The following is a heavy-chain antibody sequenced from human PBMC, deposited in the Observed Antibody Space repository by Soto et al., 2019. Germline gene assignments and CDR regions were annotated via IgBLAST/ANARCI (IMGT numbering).Heavy chain of an antibody. CDR3: TRGLFDSSVNKWLEP. J-gene: IGHJ5*02. CDR1: GFTLGDSD. V-gene: IGHV3-49*03. CDR2: IRSEAYGGTT. D-gene: IGHD3-22*01. Sequence: PGGSLTLFCTASGFTLGDSDMRWFRQAPGKGMERVGFIRSEAYGGTTEYAASVKGRFTISRDDSKSIAYLQMNSLKTEDTAVYYCTRGLFDSSVNKWLEPWGKETLVT.